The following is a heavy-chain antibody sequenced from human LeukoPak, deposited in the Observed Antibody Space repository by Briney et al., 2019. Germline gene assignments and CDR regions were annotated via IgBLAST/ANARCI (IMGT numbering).Heavy chain of an antibody. CDR1: GGSISSYY. Sequence: SETLSLTCTVSGGSISSYYWSWIRQPPGKGLEWIGYIYYSGSTNYNPSLKSRVTISVDTSKNQFSLKLSSVTAADTAVYYCARGGVRFVEWLLCRPGAFDSWGQGTMVTVSS. V-gene: IGHV4-59*01. J-gene: IGHJ3*02. D-gene: IGHD3-3*01. CDR2: IYYSGST. CDR3: ARGGVRFVEWLLCRPGAFDS.